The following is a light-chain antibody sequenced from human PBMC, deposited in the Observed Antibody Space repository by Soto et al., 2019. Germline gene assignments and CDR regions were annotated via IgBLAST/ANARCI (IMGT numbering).Light chain of an antibody. Sequence: DIQMTQSPSTLSASVGDRVTITCRASQSISSWLAWYQQKAGKAPKLLIYKASSLESGVPSRFSGSGSGTEFTLTISSLQPDDLATYYCQQYNSYWTFGQGTKVEIK. CDR1: QSISSW. J-gene: IGKJ1*01. V-gene: IGKV1-5*03. CDR3: QQYNSYWT. CDR2: KAS.